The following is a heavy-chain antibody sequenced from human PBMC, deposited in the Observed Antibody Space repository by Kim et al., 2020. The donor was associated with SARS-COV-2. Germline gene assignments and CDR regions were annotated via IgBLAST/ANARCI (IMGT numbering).Heavy chain of an antibody. D-gene: IGHD3-10*01. V-gene: IGHV3-7*01. Sequence: GGSLRLSCAASGFTFSNYWMTWVRQAPGRGLEWVANITEDGSEKNYVDSVTGRFTISRDNTKNSLYLQMSTLRAEDTAVYFCARDRGQVGTFDSWGQG. CDR1: GFTFSNYW. CDR2: ITEDGSEK. CDR3: ARDRGQVGTFDS. J-gene: IGHJ4*02.